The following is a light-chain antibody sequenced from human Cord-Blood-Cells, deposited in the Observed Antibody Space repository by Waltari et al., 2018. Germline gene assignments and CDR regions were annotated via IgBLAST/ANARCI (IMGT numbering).Light chain of an antibody. Sequence: EIVLKQSPATLSLSTGERATLSCRASQSVSRYLAWYQQKPGQAPRLLIYDASNRATGSPARFSGSGSGTDFTLTISSLDPEDFAVYYCQQRSNWPPLTFGGGTKVEIK. J-gene: IGKJ4*01. CDR1: QSVSRY. CDR3: QQRSNWPPLT. CDR2: DAS. V-gene: IGKV3-11*01.